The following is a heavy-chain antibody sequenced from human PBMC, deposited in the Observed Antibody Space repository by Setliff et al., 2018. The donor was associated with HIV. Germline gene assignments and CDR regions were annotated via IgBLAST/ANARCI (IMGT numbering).Heavy chain of an antibody. J-gene: IGHJ6*02. Sequence: GESLKISCEGSGYSFTKYWIGWVRQMPGKGLEWMGIIYPGDSDTRYSPSFQGQVTISVDKSISTAYLQWSSLKASDTAMYYCARQGYYYYYGMDVWGQGTTVTVSS. V-gene: IGHV5-51*01. CDR3: ARQGYYYYYGMDV. CDR2: IYPGDSDT. CDR1: GYSFTKYW.